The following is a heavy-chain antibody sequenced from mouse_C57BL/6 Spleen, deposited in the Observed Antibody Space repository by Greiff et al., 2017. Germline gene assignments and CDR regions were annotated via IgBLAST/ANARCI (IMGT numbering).Heavy chain of an antibody. J-gene: IGHJ3*01. Sequence: VQLKESGPELVKPGASVKISCKASGYSFTGYYMNWVKQSPEKSLEWIGEINPSTGGTTYNQKFKAKATLTVDKSSSTAYMQLKSLTSEDSAVYYCARYDYAFAYWGQGTLVTVSA. V-gene: IGHV1-42*01. CDR2: INPSTGGT. D-gene: IGHD2-4*01. CDR1: GYSFTGYY. CDR3: ARYDYAFAY.